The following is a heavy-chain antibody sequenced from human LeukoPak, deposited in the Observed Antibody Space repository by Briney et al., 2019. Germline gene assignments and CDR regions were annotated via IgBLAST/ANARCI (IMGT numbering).Heavy chain of an antibody. Sequence: SSETLSLTCTVSGGSVSSNGYFWNWIRQPPGKGLEWIGYIYNRGSTNYNPSLKSRVTISVDRSKNQFSLKLSSVTAADTAVYYCARGSGNYYGMDVCGQGTTVTVSS. D-gene: IGHD2-15*01. CDR2: IYNRGST. CDR1: GGSVSSNGYF. J-gene: IGHJ6*02. V-gene: IGHV4-61*08. CDR3: ARGSGNYYGMDV.